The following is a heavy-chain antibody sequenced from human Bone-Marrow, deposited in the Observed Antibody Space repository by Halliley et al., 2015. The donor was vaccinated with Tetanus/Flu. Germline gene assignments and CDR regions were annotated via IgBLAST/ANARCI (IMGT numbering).Heavy chain of an antibody. CDR1: GFTFSIYS. J-gene: IGHJ2*01. D-gene: IGHD3-10*01. Sequence: SGFTFSIYSMNWVRQAPGKGLEWVSSITSTSSNIYYADSVKGRFTISRDNAKNSLYLQINSLRAEDTAVYYCARRLAGSGVWYFDFWGRGTLVTVSS. CDR2: ITSTSSNI. CDR3: ARRLAGSGVWYFDF. V-gene: IGHV3-21*01.